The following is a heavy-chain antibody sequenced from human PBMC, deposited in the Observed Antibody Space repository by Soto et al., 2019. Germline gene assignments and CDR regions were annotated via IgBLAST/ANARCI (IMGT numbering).Heavy chain of an antibody. Sequence: QVQLVQSGAEVKKPGSSVKVSCKVSGGTFSSHSINWVRQAPGQGPEWMGGIIPIFGTENYAQKLQGRVTITADESTSTAYMELSSLTTEDTALYYCSTYVYCSTTRCYHYYGLAVCGQGTTVIVSS. CDR3: STYVYCSTTRCYHYYGLAV. D-gene: IGHD2-2*01. J-gene: IGHJ6*02. V-gene: IGHV1-69*01. CDR1: GGTFSSHS. CDR2: IIPIFGTE.